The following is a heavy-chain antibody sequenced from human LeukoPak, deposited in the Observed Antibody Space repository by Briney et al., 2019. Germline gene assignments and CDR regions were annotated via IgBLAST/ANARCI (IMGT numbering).Heavy chain of an antibody. Sequence: PSETLSLTCAVYGGSFSGYYWSWIRQPAGKGLEWIGEINHSGSTNYNPSLKSRVTISVDTSKNQFSLKLSSVTAADTAVYYCARHQALRFPYDYWGQGTLVTVSS. CDR2: INHSGST. V-gene: IGHV4-34*01. D-gene: IGHD3-3*01. CDR1: GGSFSGYY. J-gene: IGHJ4*02. CDR3: ARHQALRFPYDY.